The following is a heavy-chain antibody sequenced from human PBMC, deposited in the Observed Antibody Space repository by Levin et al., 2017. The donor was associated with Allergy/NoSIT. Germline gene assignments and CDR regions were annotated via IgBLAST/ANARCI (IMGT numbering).Heavy chain of an antibody. J-gene: IGHJ4*02. CDR3: ARQNFDWLPDY. V-gene: IGHV3-74*01. CDR1: GFTFNNYW. D-gene: IGHD3-9*01. CDR2: INSDGSST. Sequence: GESLKISCAASGFTFNNYWMQWVRQDPGKGLVWVSQINSDGSSTSYAHSVKGRFTISRDNAKNTLSLQMNSLRADDTAVYYCARQNFDWLPDYWGQGTLVTVSS.